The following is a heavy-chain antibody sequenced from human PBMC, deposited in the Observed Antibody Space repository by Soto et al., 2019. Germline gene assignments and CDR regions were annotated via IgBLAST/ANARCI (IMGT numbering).Heavy chain of an antibody. Sequence: PGESLQISCKGSGYSFTSYCIGWVRQMPGKGLEWVGIMYPGDSDTRYSPSFQGQVTISADKSISIAYLQWSSLKASDTAVYYCARSSYYYGSGSYYNGYFGYWGQGTLVTVS. D-gene: IGHD3-10*01. V-gene: IGHV5-51*01. CDR1: GYSFTSYC. J-gene: IGHJ4*02. CDR3: ARSSYYYGSGSYYNGYFGY. CDR2: MYPGDSDT.